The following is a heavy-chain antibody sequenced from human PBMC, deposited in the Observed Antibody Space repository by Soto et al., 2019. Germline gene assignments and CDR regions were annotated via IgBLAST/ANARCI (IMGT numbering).Heavy chain of an antibody. Sequence: SETLSLTCTVSGGSISTYYWSWIRQPPVKGLEWIGYIYYSGSTTYNPSLRSPVTISVDTSKNQFSLKLSSVTAADTAVYYCARSRWDSNWFDPWGQGILVTVSS. V-gene: IGHV4-59*01. J-gene: IGHJ5*02. CDR1: GGSISTYY. CDR2: IYYSGST. D-gene: IGHD1-26*01. CDR3: ARSRWDSNWFDP.